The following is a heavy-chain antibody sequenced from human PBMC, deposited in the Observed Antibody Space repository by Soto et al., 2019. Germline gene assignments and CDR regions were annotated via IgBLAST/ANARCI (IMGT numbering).Heavy chain of an antibody. CDR3: ARAGRTSSKTVFDY. CDR1: GGSISGYY. Sequence: SETLSLTCTVSGGSISGYYWSWIRLPPGKGLEWIGFISYNGSPNYNPSLKSRVTMSTDTSQNQFSLQLTSVTAADTAVYYCARAGRTSSKTVFDYWGQGALVTVSS. CDR2: ISYNGSP. J-gene: IGHJ4*02. D-gene: IGHD2-2*01. V-gene: IGHV4-59*01.